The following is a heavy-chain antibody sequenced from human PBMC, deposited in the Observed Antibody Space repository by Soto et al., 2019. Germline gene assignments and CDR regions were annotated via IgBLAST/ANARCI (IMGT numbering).Heavy chain of an antibody. CDR3: AAVNSGSQEGGFAFDI. CDR1: GFTFTSSA. D-gene: IGHD1-26*01. V-gene: IGHV1-58*01. Sequence: VKVSCKASGFTFTSSAVQWVRQARGQRLEWIGWIVVGSGNTNYAQKFQERVTITRDMSTSTAYMELSSLRSEDTAVYYCAAVNSGSQEGGFAFDIWGQGTMVTVSS. J-gene: IGHJ3*02. CDR2: IVVGSGNT.